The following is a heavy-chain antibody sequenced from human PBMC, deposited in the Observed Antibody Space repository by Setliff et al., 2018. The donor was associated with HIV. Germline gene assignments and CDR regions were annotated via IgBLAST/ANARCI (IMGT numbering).Heavy chain of an antibody. J-gene: IGHJ6*03. CDR2: IRYDGSDN. CDR1: GFTFSNYG. D-gene: IGHD3-3*01. CDR3: AKDVGGGSGHYPLYMDV. Sequence: PGESLKISCAASGFTFSNYGMHWVRQAPGKGQEWVIFIRYDGSDNYYIDSVKGRFTISRDNSKNTLYLQMNSLRDEDTAVYYCAKDVGGGSGHYPLYMDVWGKGTTVTVS. V-gene: IGHV3-30*02.